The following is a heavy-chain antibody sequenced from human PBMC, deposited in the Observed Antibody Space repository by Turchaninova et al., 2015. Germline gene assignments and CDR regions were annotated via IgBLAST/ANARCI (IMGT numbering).Heavy chain of an antibody. CDR2: SNPSGGST. D-gene: IGHD4-17*01. Sequence: QVQLVQSGAEGKKPGASVKVSSTATAHDVNSYDRHWERQAPGQGLEWMGISNPSGGSTSSAQKFQGRVTMTRDTSTSTVYMELSSLRSEDTAVYYCARVDYGDYDYYYYGMDVWGQGTTVTVSS. CDR3: ARVDYGDYDYYYYGMDV. V-gene: IGHV1-46*02. J-gene: IGHJ6*02. CDR1: AHDVNSYD.